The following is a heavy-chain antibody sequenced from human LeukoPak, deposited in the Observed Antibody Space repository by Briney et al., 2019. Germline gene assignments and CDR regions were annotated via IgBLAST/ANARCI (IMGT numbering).Heavy chain of an antibody. Sequence: PGGSLRLSCAASGFTFSSYSMNWVRQAPGKGLEWVSYISSSSSTIYYADSVKGRFTISRDNAKNSLYLQMNSLRDEDTAVYYCARTPPTAGLTTIGVGSDYWGQGTLVTVSS. V-gene: IGHV3-48*02. D-gene: IGHD4-11*01. J-gene: IGHJ4*02. CDR2: ISSSSSTI. CDR1: GFTFSSYS. CDR3: ARTPPTAGLTTIGVGSDY.